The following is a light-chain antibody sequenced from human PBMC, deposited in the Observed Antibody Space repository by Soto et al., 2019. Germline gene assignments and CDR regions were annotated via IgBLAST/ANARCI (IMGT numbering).Light chain of an antibody. Sequence: IVLTQSPGTLSLSLGETATLSCRASQRVSNVYLAWYQQKPGQAPRLLIHGASRRATGIPDRFSGSGSGPDFTRTISRLEPEDFAVYYCQQDDHPEWTFGQGTKLEIK. J-gene: IGKJ1*01. CDR2: GAS. CDR3: QQDDHPEWT. V-gene: IGKV3-20*01. CDR1: QRVSNVY.